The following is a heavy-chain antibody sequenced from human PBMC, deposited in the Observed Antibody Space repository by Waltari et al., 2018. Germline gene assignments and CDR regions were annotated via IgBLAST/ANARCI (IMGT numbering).Heavy chain of an antibody. V-gene: IGHV3-7*03. Sequence: LQLQESGPGLVKPSETLSLTCTVSGGSISSSSYYWGWIRQPPGKGLEWVANIKQDGSEKYYVDSVKGRFTISRDNAKNSLYLQMNSLRAEDTAVYYCARGGRWLQGYFDYWGQGTLVTVSS. D-gene: IGHD5-12*01. CDR3: ARGGRWLQGYFDY. CDR1: GGSISSSSYY. J-gene: IGHJ4*02. CDR2: IKQDGSEK.